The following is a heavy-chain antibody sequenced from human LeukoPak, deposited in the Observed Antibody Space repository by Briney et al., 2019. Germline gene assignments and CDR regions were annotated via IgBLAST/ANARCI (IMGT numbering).Heavy chain of an antibody. Sequence: ASVKVSCKASGYTFTSYGISWVRQAPGQGLEWMGWISAYNGNTNYAQKLQGRVTMTTDTSTSTAYMKLRSLRSDDTAVYYCAREFILTGYKHGYYYYGMDVWGQGTTVTVSS. D-gene: IGHD3-9*01. V-gene: IGHV1-18*01. CDR2: ISAYNGNT. J-gene: IGHJ6*02. CDR3: AREFILTGYKHGYYYYGMDV. CDR1: GYTFTSYG.